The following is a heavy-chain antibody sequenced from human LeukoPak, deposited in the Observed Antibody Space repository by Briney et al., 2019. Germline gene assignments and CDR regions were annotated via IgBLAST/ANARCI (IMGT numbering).Heavy chain of an antibody. CDR1: GGSFSGYY. Sequence: SETLSLTCAVYGGSFSGYYWSWIRQPPGKGLERIGEINHSGSTNYNPSLKSRVTISVDTSKNQFSLKLSSVTAADTAVYYCARGADYYDSSGYYSADWGQGTLVTVSS. CDR3: ARGADYYDSSGYYSAD. V-gene: IGHV4-34*01. J-gene: IGHJ4*02. CDR2: INHSGST. D-gene: IGHD3-22*01.